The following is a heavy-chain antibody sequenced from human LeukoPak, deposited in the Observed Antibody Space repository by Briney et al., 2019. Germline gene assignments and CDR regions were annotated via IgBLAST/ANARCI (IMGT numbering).Heavy chain of an antibody. J-gene: IGHJ3*02. D-gene: IGHD6-19*01. CDR1: GFTFLTYA. CDR3: AKAGRSGWYPGWPFDI. CDR2: IRDSGAST. V-gene: IGHV3-23*01. Sequence: GGSLRLSCAASGFTFLTYAMSWDRQAPGKGLQWVSVIRDSGASTYYADSVKGRFTISRDNSKNTLYLQMNSLRAEDTAVYYCAKAGRSGWYPGWPFDIWGQGTMVTVSS.